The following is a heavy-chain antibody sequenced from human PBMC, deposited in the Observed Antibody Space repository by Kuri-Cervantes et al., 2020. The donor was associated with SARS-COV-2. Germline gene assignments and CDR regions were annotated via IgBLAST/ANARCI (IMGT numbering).Heavy chain of an antibody. CDR1: GGSISNYGYY. CDR3: ARRSSGWFSLFVWFDP. Sequence: SETLSLTCTVSGGSISNYGYYWSWIRQPPGKGLEWIGSIYYSRSTYYNPSLKSRVTISVDTSKNQFSLKLSSVTAADTAVYYCARRSSGWFSLFVWFDPWGQGTLVTVSS. V-gene: IGHV4-39*01. D-gene: IGHD6-19*01. J-gene: IGHJ5*02. CDR2: IYYSRST.